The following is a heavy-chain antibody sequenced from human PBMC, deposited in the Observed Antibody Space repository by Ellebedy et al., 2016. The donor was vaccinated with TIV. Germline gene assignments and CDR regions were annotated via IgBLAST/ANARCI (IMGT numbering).Heavy chain of an antibody. CDR3: AASYCGGDCYCDY. V-gene: IGHV1-69*06. J-gene: IGHJ4*02. Sequence: SVKVSXKASGGTFSSYAISWVRQAPGQGLEWMGGIIPIFGTANYAQKFQGRVTITADKSTSTAYMELSSLRSEDTAVYYCAASYCGGDCYCDYWGQGTLVTVSS. CDR2: IIPIFGTA. CDR1: GGTFSSYA. D-gene: IGHD2-21*02.